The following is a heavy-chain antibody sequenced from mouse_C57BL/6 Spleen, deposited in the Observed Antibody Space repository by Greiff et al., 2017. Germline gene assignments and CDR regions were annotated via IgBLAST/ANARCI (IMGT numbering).Heavy chain of an antibody. J-gene: IGHJ2*01. CDR3: TTEETGGY. V-gene: IGHV14-1*01. CDR2: IDPEDGGT. Sequence: VQLQQSGPELVRPGASVKLSCTASGFNIKDYYMHWVKQRPEKGLEWIGRIDPEDGGTKYDPKFQGNATMTADTSSNTAYLQLSSLTSEDTAVYYCTTEETGGYWGQGTTLTVSS. CDR1: GFNIKDYY.